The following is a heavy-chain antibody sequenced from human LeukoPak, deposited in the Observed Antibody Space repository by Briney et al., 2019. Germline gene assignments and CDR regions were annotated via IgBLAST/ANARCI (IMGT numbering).Heavy chain of an antibody. CDR2: IYHSGNT. D-gene: IGHD3-22*01. V-gene: IGHV4-30-2*01. J-gene: IGHJ4*02. Sequence: SETLSLTCAVSGGSISSGGYSWSWIRQPPGKGLEWIGYIYHSGNTYYNPSLKSRVTISGDRSKNQFSLKLSSVSAADTAVCYCYFYDSSGPKDYWGQGTLVTVSS. CDR3: YFYDSSGPKDY. CDR1: GGSISSGGYS.